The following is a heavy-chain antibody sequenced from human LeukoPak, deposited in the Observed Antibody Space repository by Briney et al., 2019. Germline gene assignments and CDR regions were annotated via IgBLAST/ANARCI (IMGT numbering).Heavy chain of an antibody. Sequence: PSETLSLTCTVSGGSISSSSYYWGSIRQPPGKGLEWIGSIYYSGSTYYNPSLKSRVTISVDTSKNQFSLKLSSVTAADTAVYYCARGYVAVAALDYWSQGTLVTVSS. V-gene: IGHV4-39*01. J-gene: IGHJ4*02. CDR3: ARGYVAVAALDY. D-gene: IGHD6-19*01. CDR2: IYYSGST. CDR1: GGSISSSSYY.